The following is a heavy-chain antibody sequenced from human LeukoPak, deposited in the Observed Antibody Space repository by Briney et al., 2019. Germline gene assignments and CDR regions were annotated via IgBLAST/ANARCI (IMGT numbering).Heavy chain of an antibody. CDR3: ARVGYSYGYSFDY. D-gene: IGHD5-18*01. CDR2: INHSGST. V-gene: IGHV4-34*01. CDR1: GGSFSGYY. J-gene: IGHJ4*02. Sequence: MTSETLSLTCAVYGGSFSGYYWGWIRQPPGKGLEWIGEINHSGSTNYNPSLKSRVTISVDTSKNQFSLKLSSVTAADTAVYYCARVGYSYGYSFDYWGQGTLVTVSS.